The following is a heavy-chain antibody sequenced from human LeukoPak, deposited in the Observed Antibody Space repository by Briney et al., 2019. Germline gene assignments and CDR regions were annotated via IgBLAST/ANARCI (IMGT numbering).Heavy chain of an antibody. CDR3: ARGRRAVAGTCWFDP. CDR2: INHSGST. V-gene: IGHV4-34*01. Sequence: SETLSLTCAVYGGSFSGYYWSWIRQPPGKGLEWIGEINHSGSTNYNPSLKSRVAISVDTSKNQFSLKLSSVTAADTAVYYCARGRRAVAGTCWFDPWGQGTLVTVSS. J-gene: IGHJ5*02. D-gene: IGHD6-19*01. CDR1: GGSFSGYY.